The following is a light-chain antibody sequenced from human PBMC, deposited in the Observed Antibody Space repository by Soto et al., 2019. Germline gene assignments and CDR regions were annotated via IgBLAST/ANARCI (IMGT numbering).Light chain of an antibody. J-gene: IGKJ3*01. CDR1: QSIGST. Sequence: EIVMTQSPATLSVSPGERATLSCRASQSIGSTLAWYQQKPGQAPRLLIYDASTKATGIRVRFSGSGYGTEFTLTINSLQSEDFTVYYCQQYNNWPFAFGPGTKVDIK. CDR2: DAS. V-gene: IGKV3-15*01. CDR3: QQYNNWPFA.